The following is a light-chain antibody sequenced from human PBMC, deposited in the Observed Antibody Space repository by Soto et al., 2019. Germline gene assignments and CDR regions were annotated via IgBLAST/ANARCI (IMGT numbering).Light chain of an antibody. CDR2: AAS. V-gene: IGKV1-17*01. Sequence: DIQMTQSPSSLSASVGDRVTITCRASQAIGNDLGWYQQRPEKAPERLIYAASTLQSGVPSRFSGSGYGTEFTLTISRLQPEDLATYYCHQHHSYPPTFGRGTRVEMK. J-gene: IGKJ1*01. CDR3: HQHHSYPPT. CDR1: QAIGND.